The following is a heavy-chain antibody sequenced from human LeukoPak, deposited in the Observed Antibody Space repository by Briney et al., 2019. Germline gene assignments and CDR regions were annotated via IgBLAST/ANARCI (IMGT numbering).Heavy chain of an antibody. Sequence: SGPTLVNPTQTLTLTCILSGFSLSTSGVGVGWIRQPPGKALEWPALIYWHDDKRYSPSLKTRLTITKDTSKNQVVLTMTNMDPVDAATYYCVHLLEVAGPGNDAFDIWGQGTMVTVSS. V-gene: IGHV2-5*01. CDR2: IYWHDDK. D-gene: IGHD6-19*01. J-gene: IGHJ3*02. CDR1: GFSLSTSGVG. CDR3: VHLLEVAGPGNDAFDI.